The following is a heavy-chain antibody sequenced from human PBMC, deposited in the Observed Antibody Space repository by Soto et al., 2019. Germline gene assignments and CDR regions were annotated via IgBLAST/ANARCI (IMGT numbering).Heavy chain of an antibody. CDR2: ISAYNGNT. J-gene: IGHJ6*02. CDR1: GYTFTSYG. D-gene: IGHD2-2*01. CDR3: ARSALPAAMVTYYYGMDV. Sequence: ASVKVSCKASGYTFTSYGISWVRQAPGQGLEWMGWISAYNGNTNYAQKLQGRVTMTTDTSTSTAYMELRSLRSDDTAVYYCARSALPAAMVTYYYGMDVSGQGTTLTLSS. V-gene: IGHV1-18*01.